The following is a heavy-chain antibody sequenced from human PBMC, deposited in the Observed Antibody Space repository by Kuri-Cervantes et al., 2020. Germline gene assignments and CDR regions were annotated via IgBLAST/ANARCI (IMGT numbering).Heavy chain of an antibody. CDR3: AIKSGGDYDSSAYGLDY. Sequence: SVKVSCKASGGTFSSYGVSWVRQAPGQGPEWMGGIIPLFDTAHYAQKFQGRVTFTADDSTSTAYMELSSLRSEDTAVYYCAIKSGGDYDSSAYGLDYWGQGALVTVSS. V-gene: IGHV1-69*13. J-gene: IGHJ4*02. D-gene: IGHD3-22*01. CDR2: IIPLFDTA. CDR1: GGTFSSYG.